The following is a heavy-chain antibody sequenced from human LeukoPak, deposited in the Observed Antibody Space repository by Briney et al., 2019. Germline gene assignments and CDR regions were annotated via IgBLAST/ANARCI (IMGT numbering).Heavy chain of an antibody. CDR3: ARTWDC. Sequence: GGSLRLSCAASGFTFSDYGMDWVGQAPGKGLEWVSHMSSTGDTITYADSVKGRFTISRDNAKNSLYLQMNSLRAEDTAVYYCARTWDCWGQGTLVTVSS. CDR2: MSSTGDTI. V-gene: IGHV3-48*03. CDR1: GFTFSDYG. J-gene: IGHJ4*02.